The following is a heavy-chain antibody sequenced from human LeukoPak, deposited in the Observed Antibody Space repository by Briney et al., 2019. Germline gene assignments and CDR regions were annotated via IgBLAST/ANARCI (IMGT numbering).Heavy chain of an antibody. CDR1: GFTFSSYA. CDR3: ARDLSLYSSGWYDY. D-gene: IGHD6-19*01. CDR2: ISYDGSNK. Sequence: PGGSLRLSCAASGFTFSSYARHWVRQAPGKGLEWVAVISYDGSNKYYADSVKGRFTISRDNSKNTLYLQMNSLRAEDTAAYYCARDLSLYSSGWYDYWGQGTLVTVSS. J-gene: IGHJ4*02. V-gene: IGHV3-30*04.